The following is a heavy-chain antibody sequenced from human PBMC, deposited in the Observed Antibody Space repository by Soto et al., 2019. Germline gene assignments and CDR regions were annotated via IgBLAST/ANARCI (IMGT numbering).Heavy chain of an antibody. D-gene: IGHD3-22*01. CDR1: GGTFSSYA. CDR2: IIPIFGTA. Sequence: QVQLVQSGAEVKKPGSSVKVSCKASGGTFSSYAISWVRQAPGQGLEWMGGIIPIFGTANYAQKFQGRVTITADESTSTAYMELSSLRSEDTAVYYCAREGTYYYDSSGYYYHWYFDLWGRGTLVTVSS. J-gene: IGHJ2*01. CDR3: AREGTYYYDSSGYYYHWYFDL. V-gene: IGHV1-69*12.